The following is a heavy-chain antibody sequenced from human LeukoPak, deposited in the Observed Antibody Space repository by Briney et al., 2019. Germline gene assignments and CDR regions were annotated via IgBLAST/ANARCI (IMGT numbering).Heavy chain of an antibody. V-gene: IGHV3-53*01. CDR3: ARDQQDYAFDY. J-gene: IGHJ4*02. CDR1: GFTFSSYA. Sequence: GGSLRLSCAASGFTFSSYAMHWVRQAPGKGLEWVSVIYSGGSTYYADSVKGRFTISRDNSKNTLYLQMNSLRAEDTAVYYCARDQQDYAFDYWGQGTLVTVSS. CDR2: IYSGGST. D-gene: IGHD4-17*01.